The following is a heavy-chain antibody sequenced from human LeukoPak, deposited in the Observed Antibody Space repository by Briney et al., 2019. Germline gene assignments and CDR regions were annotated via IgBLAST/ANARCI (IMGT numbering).Heavy chain of an antibody. CDR2: ISYDGSNK. V-gene: IGHV3-30-3*01. J-gene: IGHJ4*02. Sequence: PGGSLRLSCAASGFTFSSYAMHWVRQAPGKGLEWVAVISYDGSNKYYADSVKGRFTISRDNSKNTLYLQMNSLRAEDTAVYYRARDFRHGWMQLWLSSGFFDYWGQGTLVTVSS. D-gene: IGHD5-18*01. CDR1: GFTFSSYA. CDR3: ARDFRHGWMQLWLSSGFFDY.